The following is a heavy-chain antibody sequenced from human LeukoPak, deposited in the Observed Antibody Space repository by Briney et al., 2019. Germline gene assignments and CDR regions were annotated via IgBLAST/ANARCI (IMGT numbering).Heavy chain of an antibody. CDR2: INHSGST. CDR3: ARAGIAAARDY. D-gene: IGHD6-13*01. J-gene: IGHJ4*02. V-gene: IGHV4-34*01. CDR1: GGSFSGYY. Sequence: PSETLSLTCAVYGGSFSGYYWSWIRQPPGKGLEWIGEINHSGSTNYNPSLKSRVTVSVDTSKNQFSLKLSSVTAADTAVYYCARAGIAAARDYWGQGTLVTVSS.